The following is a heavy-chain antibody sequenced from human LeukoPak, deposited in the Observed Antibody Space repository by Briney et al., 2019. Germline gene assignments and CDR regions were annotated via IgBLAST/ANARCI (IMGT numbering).Heavy chain of an antibody. CDR2: VYTRGSK. J-gene: IGHJ4*02. CDR3: ARYYRLSCCDY. V-gene: IGHV3-53*01. CDR1: GFTLSSNY. D-gene: IGHD3-16*02. Sequence: GGSLRLSCAASGFTLSSNYMSWVRQAPGKGLEWVSVVYTRGSKYCAHIGKRRFTISRDNSKNWVYRQMSSLRAEDTAVYFCARYYRLSCCDYGGRGTVVSVSS.